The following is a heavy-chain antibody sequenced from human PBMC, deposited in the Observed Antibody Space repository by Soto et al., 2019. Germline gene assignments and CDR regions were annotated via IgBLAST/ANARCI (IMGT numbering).Heavy chain of an antibody. V-gene: IGHV3-23*01. J-gene: IGHJ4*02. CDR2: IGGSGGST. Sequence: PGGSLRLSCAASGFTFSSYAMTWVRQAPGKGLEWVSIIGGSGGSTYYADSVRGRFTISRDNSKNTLNLQMNSLRSEDTAVYYCAKVRPGFDQWGQGTLVTVSS. CDR1: GFTFSSYA. CDR3: AKVRPGFDQ. D-gene: IGHD7-27*01.